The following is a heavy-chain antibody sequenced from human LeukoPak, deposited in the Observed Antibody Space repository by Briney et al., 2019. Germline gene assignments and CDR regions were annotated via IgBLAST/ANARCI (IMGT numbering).Heavy chain of an antibody. V-gene: IGHV3-23*01. CDR3: AKHPGSGYYYFDY. CDR1: GFTFSSYA. CDR2: IADSGAST. J-gene: IGHJ4*02. Sequence: GGSLRLSCAASGFTFSSYAMSWVRQAPGKGLQWVSTIADSGASTYYTDSVKGRFTISRDNSKNTLFLQMNSLRAEDTAVYYCAKHPGSGYYYFDYWGQGTLVTVSS. D-gene: IGHD5-12*01.